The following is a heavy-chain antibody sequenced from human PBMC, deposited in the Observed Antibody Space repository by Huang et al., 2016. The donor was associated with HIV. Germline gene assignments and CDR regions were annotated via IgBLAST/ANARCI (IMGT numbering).Heavy chain of an antibody. CDR1: GFTFSDYG. J-gene: IGHJ3*01. D-gene: IGHD3-22*01. CDR2: ISNDGRNK. CDR3: AKTYYYDSGGYDAFDV. Sequence: QLQLVQSGGGVVQPGRSLRLSCVASGFTFSDYGIHWVRQPPGEGLEWVAVISNDGRNKYYADSVKGRFTIFRDNSKSTLYLQMNSLRAEETAVYYCAKTYYYDSGGYDAFDVWGQGTMVTVSS. V-gene: IGHV3-30*18.